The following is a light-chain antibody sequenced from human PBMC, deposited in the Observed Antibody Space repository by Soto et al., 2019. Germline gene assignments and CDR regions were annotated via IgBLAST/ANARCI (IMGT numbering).Light chain of an antibody. J-gene: IGKJ1*01. Sequence: EIVIKMSPAILCVSPRDIAPLSCRASQSITTNLAWYQQKAGQAPRLLIYGASTRATGIPARFSGSGSGTEFTLTIGSLQSEDFAVYYCQQYVKWPTFGQGTKVAIK. V-gene: IGKV3-15*01. CDR1: QSITTN. CDR2: GAS. CDR3: QQYVKWPT.